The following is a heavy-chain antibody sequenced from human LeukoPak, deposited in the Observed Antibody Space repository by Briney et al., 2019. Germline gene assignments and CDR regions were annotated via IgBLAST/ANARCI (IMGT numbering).Heavy chain of an antibody. J-gene: IGHJ6*03. CDR3: ARDSTSYYMDV. CDR2: ISSSSSYI. Sequence: GGSLRLFCAASGFTFSSYIMNWVRQAPGRGLEWVSSISSSSSYIYYADSVKGRFTISRDNAKNSLYLQMNSLRAEDTAVYYCARDSTSYYMDVWGKGTTVTVPS. CDR1: GFTFSSYI. V-gene: IGHV3-21*01.